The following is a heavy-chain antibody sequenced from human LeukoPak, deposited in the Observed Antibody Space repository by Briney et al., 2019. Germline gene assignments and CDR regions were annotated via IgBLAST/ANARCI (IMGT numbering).Heavy chain of an antibody. V-gene: IGHV4-34*01. J-gene: IGHJ4*02. CDR1: GGSFSGYY. Sequence: PSETLSLTCAVYGGSFSGYYWSWIRQPPGKGLEWIGEINHSGSTNYNPSLKSRVTISVDTSKNQFSLKLSSVTAADTAVYYCVRGLVATITWPKPHYFDYWGQGTLVTVSS. CDR2: INHSGST. D-gene: IGHD5-12*01. CDR3: VRGLVATITWPKPHYFDY.